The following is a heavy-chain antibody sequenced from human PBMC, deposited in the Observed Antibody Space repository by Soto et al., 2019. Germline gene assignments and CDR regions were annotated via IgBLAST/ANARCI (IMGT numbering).Heavy chain of an antibody. Sequence: PGGSLRLSCAASGFTFSSYGMNWVRQAPGKGLEWVAAISYDGSNKYSADSVNGRFTISRDNSKNTLYLQMNSLRDEDTAVYYCAKVIRFRGVIFQGYGMDVWGQGTTVTVSS. V-gene: IGHV3-30*18. CDR1: GFTFSSYG. CDR3: AKVIRFRGVIFQGYGMDV. D-gene: IGHD3-10*01. J-gene: IGHJ6*02. CDR2: ISYDGSNK.